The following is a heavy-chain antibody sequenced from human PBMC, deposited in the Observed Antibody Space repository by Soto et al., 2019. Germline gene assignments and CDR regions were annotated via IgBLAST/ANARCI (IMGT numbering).Heavy chain of an antibody. CDR2: ISGSGGGT. CDR3: AKVLGQQLVLYYFDC. Sequence: GGSLRLSCAASGFTLSSYAMSWVRQAPGKGLEWVSGISGSGGGTYYADSVKGRFTISRDNSKNTLYLQMNSLRAEDTAVYYCAKVLGQQLVLYYFDCWGQGTLVTVSS. D-gene: IGHD6-13*01. V-gene: IGHV3-23*01. J-gene: IGHJ4*02. CDR1: GFTLSSYA.